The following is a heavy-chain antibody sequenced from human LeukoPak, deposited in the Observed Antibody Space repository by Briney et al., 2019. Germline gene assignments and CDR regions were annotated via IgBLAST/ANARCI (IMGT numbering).Heavy chain of an antibody. J-gene: IGHJ4*02. CDR2: INSVGSST. Sequence: GGSLRLSCAASGFTFSSFWMHWVRQAPGKGLVWVSRINSVGSSTSYADSVKGRFTISRDNAKNTLYLQMNSLRAEDTAVYYCARDAGYDRFDYWGQGTLVTVSS. V-gene: IGHV3-74*01. D-gene: IGHD3-22*01. CDR3: ARDAGYDRFDY. CDR1: GFTFSSFW.